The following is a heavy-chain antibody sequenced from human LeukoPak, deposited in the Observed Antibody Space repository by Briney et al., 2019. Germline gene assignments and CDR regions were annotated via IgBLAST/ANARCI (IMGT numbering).Heavy chain of an antibody. CDR1: GGTFSSYA. J-gene: IGHJ4*02. D-gene: IGHD3-16*01. V-gene: IGHV1-69*06. Sequence: VKVSCKASGGTFSSYAISWVRQAPGQGLEWMGGIIPIFGTAIYAQKFQGRVTMTEDTSTDTAYMELSSLRSEDTAVYYCATAPQGTWGVDYWGQGTLVTVSS. CDR2: IIPIFGTA. CDR3: ATAPQGTWGVDY.